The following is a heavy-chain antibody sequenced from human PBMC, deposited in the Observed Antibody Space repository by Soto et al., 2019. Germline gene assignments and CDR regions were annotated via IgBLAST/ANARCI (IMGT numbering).Heavy chain of an antibody. J-gene: IGHJ6*02. D-gene: IGHD3-22*01. CDR1: GGPFISYA. CDR3: ARVRDYYDSSGYYNYYYYGMDV. CDR2: IIPIFGTA. Sequence: SVKVSCKASGGPFISYAIIWVRQAPGQGLEWMGGIIPIFGTANYAQKFQGRVTITADESTSTAYMELSSLRSEDTAVYYCARVRDYYDSSGYYNYYYYGMDVWGQGTTVTVSS. V-gene: IGHV1-69*01.